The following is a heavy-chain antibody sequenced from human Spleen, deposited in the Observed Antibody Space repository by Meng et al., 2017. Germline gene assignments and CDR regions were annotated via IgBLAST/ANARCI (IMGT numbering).Heavy chain of an antibody. D-gene: IGHD2-21*01. V-gene: IGHV4-34*01. J-gene: IGHJ4*02. CDR3: ASFDHIPRRNYFDY. CDR1: GASLSTYY. CDR2: TNHRGST. Sequence: QVQLQQWGAGLLKPSATLSPTCAVPGASLSTYYWGWIRQSPGKGLQWIGETNHRGSTKYNPSLKSRVSISVDTSKNQFSLNLNSMTAADTAVYYCASFDHIPRRNYFDYWGQGTLVTVSS.